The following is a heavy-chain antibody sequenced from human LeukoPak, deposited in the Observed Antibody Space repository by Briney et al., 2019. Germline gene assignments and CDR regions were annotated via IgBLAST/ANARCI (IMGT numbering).Heavy chain of an antibody. D-gene: IGHD2-2*01. J-gene: IGHJ5*02. CDR3: ARGPVLKGTAAMSSWFAP. CDR2: IYPSGST. CDR1: GDSISPHY. V-gene: IGHV4-4*07. Sequence: SETLSLTCTVSGDSISPHYWSWIPQPAGKGLEWIRRIYPSGSTTYNSSLKSRVTMSVETSKNQFSLKLSSVTAADTAVYYCARGPVLKGTAAMSSWFAPWGQGTLVTVSS.